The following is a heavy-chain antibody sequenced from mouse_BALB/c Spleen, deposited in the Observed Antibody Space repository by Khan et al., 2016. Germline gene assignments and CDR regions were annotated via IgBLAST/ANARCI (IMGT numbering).Heavy chain of an antibody. CDR2: INTETGEP. CDR3: ARGNYYGSSVY. V-gene: IGHV9-2-1*01. Sequence: QIQLVQSGPELKKPGETVKISCKASGYTFTDYSMHWVKQAPGKGLKWMGWINTETGEPTYADDFKGRFAFSLETSVSTAYLQINNLKNEDTATYFCARGNYYGSSVYWGQGTLVTVSA. J-gene: IGHJ3*01. CDR1: GYTFTDYS. D-gene: IGHD1-1*01.